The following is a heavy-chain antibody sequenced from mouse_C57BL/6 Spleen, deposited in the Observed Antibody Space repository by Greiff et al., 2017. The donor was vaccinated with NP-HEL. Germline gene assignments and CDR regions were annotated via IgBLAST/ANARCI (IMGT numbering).Heavy chain of an antibody. V-gene: IGHV1-80*01. CDR1: GYAFSSYW. D-gene: IGHD3-2*02. Sequence: QVQLQQSGAELVKPGASVKISCKASGYAFSSYWMNWVKQRPGKGLEWIGQIYPGDGDTNYNGKFKGKATLTADKSSSTAYMQLSSLTSEDSAVYFCARVAQAYYFDYWGQGTTLTVSS. J-gene: IGHJ2*01. CDR2: IYPGDGDT. CDR3: ARVAQAYYFDY.